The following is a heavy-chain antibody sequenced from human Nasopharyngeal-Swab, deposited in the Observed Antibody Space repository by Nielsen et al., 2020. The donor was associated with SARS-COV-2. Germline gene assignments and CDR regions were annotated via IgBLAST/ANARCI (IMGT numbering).Heavy chain of an antibody. CDR3: ARRVAGSRRAFDI. Sequence: WVRQAPGQGLEWMGWMNPNSGNTGYAQKFQGRVTMTRNTSISTAHMELSSPRSEDTAVYYCARRVAGSRRAFDIWGRGTMVTVSS. D-gene: IGHD6-19*01. CDR2: MNPNSGNT. V-gene: IGHV1-8*01. J-gene: IGHJ3*02.